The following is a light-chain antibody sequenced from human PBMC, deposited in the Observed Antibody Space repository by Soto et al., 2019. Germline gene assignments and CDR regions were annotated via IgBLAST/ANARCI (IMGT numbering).Light chain of an antibody. J-gene: IGLJ2*01. V-gene: IGLV2-14*01. CDR2: EVS. Sequence: QSALTQPASVSGSPGQSITISCTGTSSDIGGYNYVSWYQQHPGKAPKLWIYEVSNRPSGVSNRFSGSKSGNTASLTIFGLQTEDEADYFCSSYTSRSTLVFGGGTQLTVL. CDR3: SSYTSRSTLV. CDR1: SSDIGGYNY.